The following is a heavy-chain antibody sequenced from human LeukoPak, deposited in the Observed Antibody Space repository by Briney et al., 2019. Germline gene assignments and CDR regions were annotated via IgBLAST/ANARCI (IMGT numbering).Heavy chain of an antibody. CDR2: IYSGGST. V-gene: IGHV3-53*04. Sequence: GGSLRLSCAASGFTVSSNYMSWVRQAPGKGLEWVSVIYSGGSTYYADSVKGRFTVSRHNSKNTLYLQMNSLRAEDTAVYYCASSGTSGIGDYWGQGTLVTVSS. J-gene: IGHJ4*02. D-gene: IGHD1-1*01. CDR3: ASSGTSGIGDY. CDR1: GFTVSSNY.